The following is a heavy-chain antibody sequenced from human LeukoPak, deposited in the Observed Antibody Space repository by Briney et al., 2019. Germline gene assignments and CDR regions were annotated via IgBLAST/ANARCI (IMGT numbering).Heavy chain of an antibody. V-gene: IGHV1-69*01. Sequence: SVKVSCKASGGTFRSYAISWVRQAPGQGLEWMGGIIPIFGTANYAQKFQGRVTITADESTSTAYMELSSLRSEDTAVYYCARGAANIAVAGTGYYFDYWGQGTLVTVSS. CDR2: IIPIFGTA. CDR3: ARGAANIAVAGTGYYFDY. J-gene: IGHJ4*02. CDR1: GGTFRSYA. D-gene: IGHD6-19*01.